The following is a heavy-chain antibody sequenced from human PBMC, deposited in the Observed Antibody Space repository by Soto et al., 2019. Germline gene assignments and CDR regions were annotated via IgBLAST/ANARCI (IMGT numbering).Heavy chain of an antibody. CDR3: ARDIAVAGHGHFDY. J-gene: IGHJ4*02. Sequence: GGSLRLSCAASGFAFSSYGIHWVRQAPGKGLEWVAIISYDGSNKYYADSVRGRFTVSRDNSKSTLYLQMNSLRAEDTAVYYCARDIAVAGHGHFDYRGQGTMVTVSS. V-gene: IGHV3-30*03. CDR2: ISYDGSNK. D-gene: IGHD6-19*01. CDR1: GFAFSSYG.